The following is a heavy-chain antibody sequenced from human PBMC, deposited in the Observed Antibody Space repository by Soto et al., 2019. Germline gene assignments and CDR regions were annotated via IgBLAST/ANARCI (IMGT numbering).Heavy chain of an antibody. CDR1: GFSLSTSAMR. D-gene: IGHD1-7*01. CDR2: IDWNDDK. V-gene: IGHV2-70*04. Sequence: ESGPTLVNPTQTLTLTSTFSGFSLSTSAMRVTWIRQPPGKALEWLARIDWNDDKFYSTSLKTRLTISKDTSKNQVVLTMTNMDPVDTATYYCARILSVTGTGGADVWGQGTTVTVSS. CDR3: ARILSVTGTGGADV. J-gene: IGHJ6*02.